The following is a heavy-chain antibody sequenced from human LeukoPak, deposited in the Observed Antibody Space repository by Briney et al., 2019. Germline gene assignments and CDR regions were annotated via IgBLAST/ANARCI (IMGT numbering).Heavy chain of an antibody. CDR2: INHSGST. D-gene: IGHD3-10*01. J-gene: IGHJ3*02. Sequence: PSETLSLTCAVYGGSFSGYYWSWIRQPPGKGLEWIGEINHSGSTNYNPSLKSRVTISVDTSKNQFSLKLCSVTAADTAVYYCARFGAQGAFDIWGQGTMVTVSS. CDR3: ARFGAQGAFDI. V-gene: IGHV4-34*01. CDR1: GGSFSGYY.